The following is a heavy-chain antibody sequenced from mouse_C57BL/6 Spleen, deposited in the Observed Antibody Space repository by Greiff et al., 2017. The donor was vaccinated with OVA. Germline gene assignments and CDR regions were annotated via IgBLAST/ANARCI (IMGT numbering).Heavy chain of an antibody. CDR2: INPSNGGT. V-gene: IGHV1-53*01. J-gene: IGHJ1*03. D-gene: IGHD1-1*01. Sequence: QVQLQQSGTELVKPGASVKLSCKASGYTFTSYWMHWVKQRPGQGLEWIGNINPSNGGTNYNEKFKSKATLTVDKSSSTAYMQLSSLTSEDSAVYYCHYYGSSYRYFDVWGTGTTVTVSS. CDR1: GYTFTSYW. CDR3: HYYGSSYRYFDV.